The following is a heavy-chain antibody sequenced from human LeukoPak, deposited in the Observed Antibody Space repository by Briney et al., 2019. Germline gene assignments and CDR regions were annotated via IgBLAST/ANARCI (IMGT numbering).Heavy chain of an antibody. J-gene: IGHJ4*02. Sequence: GGSLRLSCAASGFTFISYAMSWVRQAPGKGLEWVSAISGSGGSTLYAESVKGRFTISRDYYKTTLELQMNSLRAEDTDVYYCAKDTEYSSSWYKEAVDYWGQGTLVTVSS. CDR1: GFTFISYA. CDR2: ISGSGGST. D-gene: IGHD6-13*01. V-gene: IGHV3-23*01. CDR3: AKDTEYSSSWYKEAVDY.